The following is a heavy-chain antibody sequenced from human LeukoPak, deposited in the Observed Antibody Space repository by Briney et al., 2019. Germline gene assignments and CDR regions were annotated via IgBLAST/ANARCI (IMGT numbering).Heavy chain of an antibody. CDR1: GFTFSSYG. J-gene: IGHJ6*02. D-gene: IGHD3-3*01. CDR2: IWYDGSNK. CDR3: ARDLTIFGVVTPLGMDV. V-gene: IGHV3-33*01. Sequence: GGSLRLPCAASGFTFSSYGMHWVRQAPGKGLEWVAVIWYDGSNKYYADSVKGRFTISRDNSKNTLYLQMNSLRAEDTAVYYCARDLTIFGVVTPLGMDVWGQGTTVTVSS.